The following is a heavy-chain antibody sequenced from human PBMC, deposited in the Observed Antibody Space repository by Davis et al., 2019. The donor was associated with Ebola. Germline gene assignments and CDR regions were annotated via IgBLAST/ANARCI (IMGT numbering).Heavy chain of an antibody. CDR3: AKMGGYSSLLHY. J-gene: IGHJ4*02. CDR1: GFTFSSYG. Sequence: GESLKISCAASGFTFSSYGMHWVRQAPGKGLEWVAVISYDGSNKYYADSVKGRFTISRDNSKNTLYLQMNSLRAEDTAVYYCAKMGGYSSLLHYWGQGTPVTVSS. V-gene: IGHV3-30*18. CDR2: ISYDGSNK. D-gene: IGHD1-26*01.